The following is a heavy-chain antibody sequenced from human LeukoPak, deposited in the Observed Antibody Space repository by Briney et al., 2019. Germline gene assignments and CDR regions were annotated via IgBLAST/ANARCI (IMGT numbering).Heavy chain of an antibody. J-gene: IGHJ4*02. Sequence: GGSLRLSCAASGFTFSSCAMHWVRRAPGKGLEWVAVITYSGSNDGSDKHYADSVKGRFTISRDNSKHTLYLQMNSLRPEDTALYYCAGQYYDILTGYRPLDYWGQGALVTVSS. CDR1: GFTFSSCA. CDR3: AGQYYDILTGYRPLDY. D-gene: IGHD3-9*01. V-gene: IGHV3-30-3*01. CDR2: ITYSGSNDGSDK.